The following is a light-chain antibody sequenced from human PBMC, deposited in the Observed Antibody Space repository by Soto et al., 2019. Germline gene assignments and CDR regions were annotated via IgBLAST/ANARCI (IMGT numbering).Light chain of an antibody. Sequence: IVLPQSPVTLAVSPGESAVLSCRASQSVSTPLAWYQHKPGQAPRLFIYDASKRAPGIPARFTGSGSGAHFTLTISSLEPEDIAVYYCQVRDVWPSFGQGTKVEIK. V-gene: IGKV3-11*01. CDR2: DAS. J-gene: IGKJ1*01. CDR3: QVRDVWPS. CDR1: QSVSTP.